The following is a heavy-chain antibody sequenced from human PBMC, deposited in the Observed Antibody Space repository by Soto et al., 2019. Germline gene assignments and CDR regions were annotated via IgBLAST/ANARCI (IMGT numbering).Heavy chain of an antibody. Sequence: EVQLVESGGGLVQPGGSLRLSCAASGFTFSTYWMTWVRQAPGKGLEWVANIKQDGSEYYYVGSVKGRFTISRDNAKNSRYLRVNSLRAEYTVVYYCARGAFPTWGSYPLDYWGQGTLVTVSS. CDR3: ARGAFPTWGSYPLDY. V-gene: IGHV3-7*04. CDR2: IKQDGSEY. D-gene: IGHD3-16*02. CDR1: GFTFSTYW. J-gene: IGHJ4*02.